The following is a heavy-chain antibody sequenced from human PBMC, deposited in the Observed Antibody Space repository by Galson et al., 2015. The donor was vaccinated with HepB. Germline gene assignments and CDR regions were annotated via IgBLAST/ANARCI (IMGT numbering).Heavy chain of an antibody. Sequence: SLRLSCAASGFPSSNYGMHWVRQALGKGLEWVALLSYHGSDTYYADSVKGRFTISRDNSKNTLYLHMSSLRVDDTAVYYCAKQGDTYGAFDQWGQGTLVTVSS. V-gene: IGHV3-30*18. CDR1: GFPSSNYG. D-gene: IGHD4/OR15-4a*01. J-gene: IGHJ4*02. CDR3: AKQGDTYGAFDQ. CDR2: LSYHGSDT.